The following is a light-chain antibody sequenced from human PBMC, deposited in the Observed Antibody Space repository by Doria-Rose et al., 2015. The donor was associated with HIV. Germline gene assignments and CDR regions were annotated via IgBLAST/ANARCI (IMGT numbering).Light chain of an antibody. CDR2: AAS. V-gene: IGKV1-39*01. J-gene: IGKJ2*01. Sequence: IRDRVTITCRASQSISNYLNWYQQKPGKAPKLLIYAASSLQSGVPSRFSGSGSGTDFTLTISSLQPEDFATYYCQQSYRTPVYTFGQGTKLEIK. CDR3: QQSYRTPVYT. CDR1: QSISNY.